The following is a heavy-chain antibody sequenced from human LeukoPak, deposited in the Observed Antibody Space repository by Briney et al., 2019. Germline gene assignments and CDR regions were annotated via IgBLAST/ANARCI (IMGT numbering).Heavy chain of an antibody. CDR2: IYYSGST. Sequence: SETLSLTYTVSGGSISGSFYYWGWIRQPPGKGLEWIGSIYYSGSTYYNPSLKSRVTISVDTSKNQFSLNLSSVTAADTAVYYCARRGLIDYWGQGTLVTVSS. V-gene: IGHV4-39*01. D-gene: IGHD3/OR15-3a*01. CDR3: ARRGLIDY. CDR1: GGSISGSFYY. J-gene: IGHJ4*02.